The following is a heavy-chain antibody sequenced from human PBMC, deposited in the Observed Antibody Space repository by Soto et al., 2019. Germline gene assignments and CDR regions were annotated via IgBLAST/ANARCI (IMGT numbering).Heavy chain of an antibody. D-gene: IGHD2-2*01. CDR1: GGTFSSYA. J-gene: IGHJ3*02. CDR3: ARKVVVVPAANGVGAFDI. CDR2: IIPIFGTA. Sequence: SVKVSCKASGGTFSSYAISWVRQAPGQGLEWMGGIIPIFGTANYAQKFQGRVTITADESTSTAYMELSSLRSEDTAVCYCARKVVVVPAANGVGAFDIWGQGTMVTVSS. V-gene: IGHV1-69*13.